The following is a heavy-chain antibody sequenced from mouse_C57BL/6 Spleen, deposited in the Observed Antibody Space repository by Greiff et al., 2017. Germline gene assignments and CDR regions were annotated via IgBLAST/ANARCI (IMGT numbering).Heavy chain of an antibody. D-gene: IGHD2-1*01. CDR2: ISSGGSYT. Sequence: EVKLMESGGDLVKPGGSLKLSCAASGFTFSSYGMSWVRQTPDKRLEWVATISSGGSYTYYPDSVKGRFTISRDNAKNTLYLQMSRLKSEDTAMYYCASYGNYVYWGQGTTLTVSS. V-gene: IGHV5-6*01. CDR1: GFTFSSYG. CDR3: ASYGNYVY. J-gene: IGHJ2*01.